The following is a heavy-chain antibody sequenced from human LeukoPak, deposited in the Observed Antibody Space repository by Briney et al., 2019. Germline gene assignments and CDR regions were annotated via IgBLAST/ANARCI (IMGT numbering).Heavy chain of an antibody. CDR1: GGSISSYY. CDR3: AGVIAGYFDRSRWYFDL. Sequence: SETLSLTCTVSGGSISSYYWSWIRQPAGKGLEWIGRVYTSGSTNYNPSLKSRVTMSVDTSKDQFSLKLSSVTAADTAVYYCAGVIAGYFDRSRWYFDLWGRGTLVTVSS. V-gene: IGHV4-4*07. D-gene: IGHD3-9*01. J-gene: IGHJ2*01. CDR2: VYTSGST.